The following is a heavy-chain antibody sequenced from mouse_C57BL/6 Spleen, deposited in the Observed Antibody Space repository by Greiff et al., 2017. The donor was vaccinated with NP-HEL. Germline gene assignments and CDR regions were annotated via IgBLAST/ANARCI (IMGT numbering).Heavy chain of an antibody. V-gene: IGHV1-80*01. D-gene: IGHD3-1*01. J-gene: IGHJ4*01. CDR3: ARWGYGDYYAMGY. CDR1: GYAFSSYW. Sequence: QVQLKESGAELVKPGASVKISCKASGYAFSSYWMNWVKQRPGKGLEWIGQFYPGDGDTNYNGKFKGKATLTADKSSSTAYMQLSSLTSEDSAVYFCARWGYGDYYAMGYWGQGTSVTVSS. CDR2: FYPGDGDT.